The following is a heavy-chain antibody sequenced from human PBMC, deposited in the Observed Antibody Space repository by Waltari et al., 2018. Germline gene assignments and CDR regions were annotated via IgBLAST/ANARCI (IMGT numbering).Heavy chain of an antibody. CDR1: GYKFSDYA. CDR3: ARSGRANWFDP. Sequence: QVQLVQSGSELQKPGASVRVSCKGSGYKFSDYAMNWVRQAPGQGLEWMGWINTNTGNPTYAQGFTGRFVFSLDTSLSTAYLQISSLKADDTAMYYCARSGRANWFDPWGQGTLVTVSS. CDR2: INTNTGNP. J-gene: IGHJ5*02. V-gene: IGHV7-4-1*02.